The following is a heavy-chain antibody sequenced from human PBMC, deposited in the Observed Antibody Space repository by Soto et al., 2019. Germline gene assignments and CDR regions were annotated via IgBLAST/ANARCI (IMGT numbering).Heavy chain of an antibody. CDR3: ASPSRKTGTTFGF. Sequence: QILESGGGFVQPGGSLRLSCVASGFTFSNFAMTWVRQAPGEGLEWVSAISGSGDDTFYADSMKGRFTISRDNSKDTMYLQINSLGAECAADDYCASPSRKTGTTFGFWGQGTLVTVSS. V-gene: IGHV3-23*01. CDR1: GFTFSNFA. D-gene: IGHD1-1*01. J-gene: IGHJ4*02. CDR2: ISGSGDDT.